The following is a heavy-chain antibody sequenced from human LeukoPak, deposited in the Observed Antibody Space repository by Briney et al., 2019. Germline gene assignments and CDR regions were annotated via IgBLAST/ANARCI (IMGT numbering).Heavy chain of an antibody. CDR3: ARWGYYGSGNDFRFDP. CDR2: IYYSGST. CDR1: GGSISSYY. Sequence: PSETLSLTCTVSGGSISSYYWSWIRQPPGKGLEWIGYIYYSGSTNYKPSLKSRVTISVDTSKNQFSLKLSSVTAADTAVYYCARWGYYGSGNDFRFDPWGQGTLVTVSS. V-gene: IGHV4-59*01. J-gene: IGHJ5*02. D-gene: IGHD3-10*01.